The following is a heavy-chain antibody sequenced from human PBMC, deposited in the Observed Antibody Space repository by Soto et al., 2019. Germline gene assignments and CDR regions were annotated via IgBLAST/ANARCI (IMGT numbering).Heavy chain of an antibody. D-gene: IGHD2-15*01. CDR3: ARTFCSGGSCYENWFDP. CDR1: GYTFTSYD. J-gene: IGHJ5*02. CDR2: MNPNSGNT. V-gene: IGHV1-8*01. Sequence: ASVKVSCKASGYTFTSYDINWVRQATGQGLEWMGWMNPNSGNTGYAQKFQGRVTMTRNTSISTAYMELSSLRSEDTAVYYCARTFCSGGSCYENWFDPWGQGTLVTVSS.